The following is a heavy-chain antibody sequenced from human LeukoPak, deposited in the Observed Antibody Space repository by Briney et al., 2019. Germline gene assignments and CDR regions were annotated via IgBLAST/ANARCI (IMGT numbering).Heavy chain of an antibody. CDR2: IYSGGST. J-gene: IGHJ4*02. CDR1: GFTVSSNY. Sequence: GSLRLSCAASGFTVSSNYMSWVRQAPGKGLEWVSVIYSGGSTYYADSVKGRFTISRHNSKNTLYLQMNSLRAEDTAVYYCASHYDSSGYYYPTHRYYFDYWGQGTLVTVSS. V-gene: IGHV3-53*04. D-gene: IGHD3-22*01. CDR3: ASHYDSSGYYYPTHRYYFDY.